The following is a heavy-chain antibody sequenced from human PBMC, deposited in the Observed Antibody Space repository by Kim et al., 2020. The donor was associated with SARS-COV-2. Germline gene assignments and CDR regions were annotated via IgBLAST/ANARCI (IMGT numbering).Heavy chain of an antibody. CDR3: ARQIRTREAGSVGYGMDV. D-gene: IGHD2-8*02. CDR2: IYPGDSDT. V-gene: IGHV5-51*01. J-gene: IGHJ6*02. Sequence: GESLKISCKGSGYSFTSYWIGWVRQMPGKGLEWMGIIYPGDSDTRYSPSFQGQVTISADKSISTAYLQWSSLKASDTAMYYCARQIRTREAGSVGYGMDVWGQGTTVTVSS. CDR1: GYSFTSYW.